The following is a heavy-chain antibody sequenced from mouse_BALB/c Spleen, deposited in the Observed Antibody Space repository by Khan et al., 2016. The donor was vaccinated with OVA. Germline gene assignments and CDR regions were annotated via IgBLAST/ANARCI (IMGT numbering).Heavy chain of an antibody. J-gene: IGHJ4*01. CDR2: INTYTGEP. V-gene: IGHV9-3-1*01. CDR3: ARGGRRAMDY. Sequence: QIQLVQSGPELKKPGETVKISCKASGYTFTNYGMNWVKQAPGKGLKWMGWINTYTGEPTYADDFKGRFAFSLETFTTTAYLQINNLKNEDTATDVGARGGRRAMDYWGQGTSVTVSS. CDR1: GYTFTNYG. D-gene: IGHD3-3*01.